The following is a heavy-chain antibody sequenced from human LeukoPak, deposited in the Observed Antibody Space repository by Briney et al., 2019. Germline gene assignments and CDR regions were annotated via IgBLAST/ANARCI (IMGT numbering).Heavy chain of an antibody. Sequence: SETLSLTCAVYGGSFSGYYWSWIRQPPGKGLEWIGEINHSGSTNYNPSLKSRVTISVDTSKNQFSLKLSSVTAADTAVYYCATSKYSGSYWGQGTLVTVSS. V-gene: IGHV4-34*01. J-gene: IGHJ4*02. D-gene: IGHD1-26*01. CDR2: INHSGST. CDR1: GGSFSGYY. CDR3: ATSKYSGSY.